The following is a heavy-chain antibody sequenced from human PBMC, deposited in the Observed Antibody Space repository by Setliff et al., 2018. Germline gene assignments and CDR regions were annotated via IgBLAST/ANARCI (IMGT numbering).Heavy chain of an antibody. CDR1: GYSFISYD. CDR2: MNPERDNT. J-gene: IGHJ4*02. D-gene: IGHD3-16*01. Sequence: ASVKVSCKASGYSFISYDINWVRQAPGQGLEWMGWMNPERDNTGYAQKFQGRVTMTGHASINTAYMELTSLTSEDTAVYYCVRNPLGPEASAPGGYWGQGTLVTVSS. CDR3: VRNPLGPEASAPGGY. V-gene: IGHV1-8*01.